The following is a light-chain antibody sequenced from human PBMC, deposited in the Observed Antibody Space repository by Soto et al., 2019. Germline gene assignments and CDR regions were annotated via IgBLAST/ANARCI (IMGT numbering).Light chain of an antibody. Sequence: EIVLTQSPGTLSLSPGERPTLYCRASQSVSSKYLAWYQQKPGQAPRVLIYGTSIRASGVPERFSGGGSGTDFTLTITRLEPEDFAVYYCQQYGSSLFTFGPGTKVDIK. CDR3: QQYGSSLFT. J-gene: IGKJ3*01. V-gene: IGKV3-20*01. CDR2: GTS. CDR1: QSVSSKY.